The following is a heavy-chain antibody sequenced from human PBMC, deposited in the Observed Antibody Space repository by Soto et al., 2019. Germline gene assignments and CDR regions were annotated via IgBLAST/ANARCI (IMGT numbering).Heavy chain of an antibody. Sequence: SETLSLTCTVSGGSISSSSYYWGWIRQPPGKGLEWIGSIYYSGSTYYNPSLKSRVTISVDTSKNQFSLKLSSVTAADTAVYYCAITVTTLRYYYYMDVWGKGTTVTVSS. CDR1: GGSISSSSYY. D-gene: IGHD4-17*01. CDR3: AITVTTLRYYYYMDV. CDR2: IYYSGST. V-gene: IGHV4-39*01. J-gene: IGHJ6*03.